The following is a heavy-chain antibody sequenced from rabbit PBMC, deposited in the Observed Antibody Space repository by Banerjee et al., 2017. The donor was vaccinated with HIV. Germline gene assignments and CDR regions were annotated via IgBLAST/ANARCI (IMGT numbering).Heavy chain of an antibody. J-gene: IGHJ4*01. CDR2: IYPDYGST. Sequence: QEQLEESGGDLVKPGASLTLTCTASGFSFSSGYYICWVRQAPGKGLEWIACIYPDYGSTDYASWAKGRFTISKASWTTVTLQMTSLTAADTATYFCARDLAGVTGWNFNLWGPGTLVTVS. D-gene: IGHD4-1*01. CDR1: GFSFSSGYY. CDR3: ARDLAGVTGWNFNL. V-gene: IGHV1S45*01.